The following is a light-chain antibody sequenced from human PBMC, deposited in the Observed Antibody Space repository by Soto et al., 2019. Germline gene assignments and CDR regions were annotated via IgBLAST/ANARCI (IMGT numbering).Light chain of an antibody. V-gene: IGKV1-5*01. Sequence: DIQMTQSPSTLSASAGDRVTITFRASQSISSWLAWYQQKPGKAPKVLIFDASSLESGVPSRFSGSGSATEFTLTISSLQPDDFATYYCQQYSTYPWTFGQGTKVDIK. CDR1: QSISSW. CDR2: DAS. J-gene: IGKJ1*01. CDR3: QQYSTYPWT.